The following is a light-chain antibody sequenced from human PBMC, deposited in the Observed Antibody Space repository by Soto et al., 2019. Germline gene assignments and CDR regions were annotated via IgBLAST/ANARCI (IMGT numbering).Light chain of an antibody. J-gene: IGKJ1*01. CDR3: QKYNNAPRT. CDR1: QGISNY. Sequence: DIQMTQSPSSLSASVGDTVTITCRASQGISNYLAWYQQKPGQVPNLLIYAASTLQSGVPSRFSGSGYRTDFTLTISRRRPEDVATYYCQKYNNAPRTFGQGTKVEI. CDR2: AAS. V-gene: IGKV1-27*01.